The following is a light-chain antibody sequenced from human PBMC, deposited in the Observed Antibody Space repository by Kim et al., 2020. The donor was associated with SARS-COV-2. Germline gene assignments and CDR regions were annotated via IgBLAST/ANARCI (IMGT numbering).Light chain of an antibody. V-gene: IGKV3-20*01. CDR3: QQYSNSLGT. J-gene: IGKJ2*02. CDR2: GTS. CDR1: QSVSRIY. Sequence: SPGEGETLSCRASQSVSRIYLAWYQQRLGQAPRLLIYGTSSRATGIPDRFSGSGSGTDFTLTISRLEPEDFAVYYCQQYSNSLGTFGQGTKLEI.